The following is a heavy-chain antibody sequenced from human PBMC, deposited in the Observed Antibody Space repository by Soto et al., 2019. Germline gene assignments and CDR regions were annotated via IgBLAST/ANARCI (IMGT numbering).Heavy chain of an antibody. CDR3: AREGSKSSGWYNYYYYYGMDV. J-gene: IGHJ6*02. D-gene: IGHD6-19*01. CDR1: GGSISSGGYY. Sequence: NPSETLSLTCTVSGGSISSGGYYWSWIRQHPGKGLEWIGYIYYSGSTYYNPSLKSRVTISVDTSKNQFSLKLSSVTAADTAVYYCAREGSKSSGWYNYYYYYGMDVWGQGTTVTVSS. CDR2: IYYSGST. V-gene: IGHV4-31*03.